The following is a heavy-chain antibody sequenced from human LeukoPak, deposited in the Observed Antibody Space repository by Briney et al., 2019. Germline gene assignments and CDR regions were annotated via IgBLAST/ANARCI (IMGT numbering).Heavy chain of an antibody. D-gene: IGHD3-16*01. V-gene: IGHV4-39*07. CDR3: ARDPGHDRSWFDP. Sequence: SETLSLTCTVSGDSIRGGSFYWVWIRQPPGKGLEWIGSIYNTGSSYHNPSLKSRVTISVDTSNNQFSLRLRSVTAADTAVYYCARDPGHDRSWFDPWGQGTLVTVSS. J-gene: IGHJ5*02. CDR1: GDSIRGGSFY. CDR2: IYNTGSS.